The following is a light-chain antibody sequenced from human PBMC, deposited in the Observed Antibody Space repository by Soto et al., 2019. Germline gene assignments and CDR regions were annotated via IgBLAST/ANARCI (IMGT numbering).Light chain of an antibody. CDR2: DAS. J-gene: IGKJ4*01. V-gene: IGKV3-11*01. CDR1: QTVNNY. Sequence: EIVLKQSPGTLSLSPGERATLSCRASQTVNNYLAWYQQKPGQAPRLVIYDASNRATGIPARFSGSGSGTAVTLTISSPEPEDSAVYSWQQRGNWPWLTFGGGTRVEIK. CDR3: QQRGNWPWLT.